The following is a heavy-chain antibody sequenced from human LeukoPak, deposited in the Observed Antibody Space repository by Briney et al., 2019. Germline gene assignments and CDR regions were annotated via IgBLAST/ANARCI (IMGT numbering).Heavy chain of an antibody. V-gene: IGHV3-23*01. Sequence: GGSLRLSCAASGFTFSSYAMSWVRQAPGKGLEWVSAISGSGGSTYYADSVKGRFTISRDNSKNTLYLQMNSLRTEDTAVYYCAKGPYYDFWSGYPSQWDYYYMDVWGKGTTVTVSS. D-gene: IGHD3-3*01. CDR2: ISGSGGST. CDR1: GFTFSSYA. CDR3: AKGPYYDFWSGYPSQWDYYYMDV. J-gene: IGHJ6*03.